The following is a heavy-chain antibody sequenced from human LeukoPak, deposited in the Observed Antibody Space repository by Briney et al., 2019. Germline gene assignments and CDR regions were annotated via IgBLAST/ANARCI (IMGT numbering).Heavy chain of an antibody. CDR1: GFTFSSYW. V-gene: IGHV3-7*01. CDR2: IEEDGSKR. D-gene: IGHD3/OR15-3a*01. Sequence: PGGSLRLSCAVSGFTFSSYWMSWVRQAPGKGLEWVANIEEDGSKRYYVDSVKGRFTISRDNAKNSLYLQMNSLRAEDTAVYYCASHSDFCHYSWGQGTLVTVSS. J-gene: IGHJ4*02. CDR3: ASHSDFCHYS.